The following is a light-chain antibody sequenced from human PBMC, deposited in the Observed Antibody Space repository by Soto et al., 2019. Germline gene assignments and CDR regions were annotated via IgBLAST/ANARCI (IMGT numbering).Light chain of an antibody. CDR3: QQYGSSSFT. Sequence: EIVVTQSPGTLSLSPGERATLSCRASQSVGSTYLAWYQQKPGQAPSLLIYGASTRAAGIPDRFSGSGSGTDFTLTISRLEPEDFAVYYCQQYGSSSFTFGQGTKLEIK. V-gene: IGKV3-20*01. CDR2: GAS. J-gene: IGKJ2*01. CDR1: QSVGSTY.